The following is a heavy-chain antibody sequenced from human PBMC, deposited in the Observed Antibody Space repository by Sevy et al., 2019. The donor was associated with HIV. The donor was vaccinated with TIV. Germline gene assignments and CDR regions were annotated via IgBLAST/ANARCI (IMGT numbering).Heavy chain of an antibody. CDR3: ARADGYGDYEYFQH. CDR1: GYTFTSYG. CDR2: ISAYNGNT. D-gene: IGHD4-17*01. V-gene: IGHV1-18*01. Sequence: ASVKVSCKASGYTFTSYGISWVRQAPGQGLEWMGWISAYNGNTNYAQKLQGRVTMTTETSTSTAYMGLRSLRSDDTAVYYCARADGYGDYEYFQHWGQGTLVTVSS. J-gene: IGHJ1*01.